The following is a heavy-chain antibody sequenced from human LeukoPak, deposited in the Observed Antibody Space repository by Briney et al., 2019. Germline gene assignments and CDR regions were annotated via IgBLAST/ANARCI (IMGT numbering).Heavy chain of an antibody. J-gene: IGHJ4*02. Sequence: ASVKVSCKTSGYTFSRHYIHWVRQAPGQGLEWLGIINTSGATTRYGQNFKGRVTATRDTSTSTAYMELSSLRSEDTAVYYCARWFGESPSKYYFDYWGQGTLVTVSS. CDR2: INTSGATT. CDR1: GYTFSRHY. V-gene: IGHV1-46*01. D-gene: IGHD3-10*01. CDR3: ARWFGESPSKYYFDY.